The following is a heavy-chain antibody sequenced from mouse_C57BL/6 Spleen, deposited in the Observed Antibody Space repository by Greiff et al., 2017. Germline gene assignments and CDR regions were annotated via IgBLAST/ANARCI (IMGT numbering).Heavy chain of an antibody. CDR3: AKSGDGSGCFGY. Sequence: EVQLQQSGPELVKPGASVKISCKASGYSFTDYNMNWVKQSNGKSLEWIGVINPNYGPTSYNQKFKGKATLTVDQSSSTAYMQLNSLTSEDSAVFYCAKSGDGSGCFGYWGQGTTRTVCS. CDR2: INPNYGPT. D-gene: IGHD3-2*02. CDR1: GYSFTDYN. J-gene: IGHJ2*01. V-gene: IGHV1-39*01.